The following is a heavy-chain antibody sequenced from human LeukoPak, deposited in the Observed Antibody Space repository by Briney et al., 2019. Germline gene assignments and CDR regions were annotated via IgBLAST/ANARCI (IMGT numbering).Heavy chain of an antibody. V-gene: IGHV3-21*01. CDR1: GFTFSSYS. CDR2: ISSSSSYI. D-gene: IGHD6-19*01. J-gene: IGHJ4*02. Sequence: GGSLRLSCAASGFTFSSYSMNWVRQAPGKGLEWVSSISSSSSYIYYADSVKGRFTISRDNAKNSLYLQMNSLRAEDTAVYYCARGKRGYSSGWYRFGFDYWGQGTLVTVSS. CDR3: ARGKRGYSSGWYRFGFDY.